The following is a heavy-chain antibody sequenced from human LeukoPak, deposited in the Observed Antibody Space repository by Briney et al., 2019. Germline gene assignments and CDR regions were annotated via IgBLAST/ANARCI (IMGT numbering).Heavy chain of an antibody. J-gene: IGHJ4*02. D-gene: IGHD1-26*01. Sequence: SETLSLTCTVSGGSISSSNYYWGWIRQPPGKGLEWIGSIYYTGSTSYNPSLKSRVTISIDTSKNQFSLKLSSVTAAGTAMYYCARVEELLGLDYWGQGTLVTVSS. CDR1: GGSISSSNYY. CDR2: IYYTGST. CDR3: ARVEELLGLDY. V-gene: IGHV4-39*01.